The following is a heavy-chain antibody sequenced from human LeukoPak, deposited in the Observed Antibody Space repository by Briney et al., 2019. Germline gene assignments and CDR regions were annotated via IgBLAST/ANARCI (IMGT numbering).Heavy chain of an antibody. Sequence: SGGSLRLSCAASGFTFSSYAMSWVRQAPGKGLDWVSGISGSGGSTHYADSVKGRFTISRDNSKNTLYLQMNSLRAEDTAVYYRARFQGGYSYGDIDYWGQGTLVTVSS. CDR3: ARFQGGYSYGDIDY. V-gene: IGHV3-23*01. J-gene: IGHJ4*02. D-gene: IGHD5-18*01. CDR2: ISGSGGST. CDR1: GFTFSSYA.